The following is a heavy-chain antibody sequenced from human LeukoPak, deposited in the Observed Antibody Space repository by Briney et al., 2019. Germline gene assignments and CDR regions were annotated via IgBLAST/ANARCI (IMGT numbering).Heavy chain of an antibody. CDR1: GGSFSGYY. Sequence: SQTLSLTCAVYGGSFSGYYWSWIRQPPGKGLEWIGEINHSGSTNYNPSLKSRVTISVDTSKNQFSLKLSSVTAADTAVYYCARSARFGDYWGQGTLVTASS. D-gene: IGHD3-10*01. J-gene: IGHJ4*02. V-gene: IGHV4-34*01. CDR2: INHSGST. CDR3: ARSARFGDY.